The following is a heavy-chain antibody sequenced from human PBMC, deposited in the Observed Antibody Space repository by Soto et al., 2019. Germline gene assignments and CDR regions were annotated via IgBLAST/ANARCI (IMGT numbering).Heavy chain of an antibody. CDR1: GGSFSDYSWN. V-gene: IGHV4-34*01. Sequence: PSETLSLTCAVYGGSFSDYSWNWNWIRQPPGKGLEWIGEINHSGSTSHNPSLKSRVTLSLDTSKNQFSLILTSVTAADTAVYYCARGALNYDLRSGPINGGMDGWGQGTTVTVSS. J-gene: IGHJ6*02. CDR2: INHSGST. D-gene: IGHD3-3*01. CDR3: ARGALNYDLRSGPINGGMDG.